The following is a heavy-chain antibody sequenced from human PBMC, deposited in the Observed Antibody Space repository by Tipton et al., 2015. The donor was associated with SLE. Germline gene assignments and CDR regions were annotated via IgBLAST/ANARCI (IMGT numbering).Heavy chain of an antibody. V-gene: IGHV3-23*01. Sequence: SLRLSCAASGFTFNIHALTWVRPAPGKGLEWVAGLSGGRTHFADSVRGRFSIPSDNSKNTPHPKMNSLRAEDTAVYYCAKGGTYCISARDPWNYWGQGTLVTVSS. D-gene: IGHD2-2*01. J-gene: IGHJ4*02. CDR3: AKGGTYCISARDPWNY. CDR1: GFTFNIHA. CDR2: LSGGRT.